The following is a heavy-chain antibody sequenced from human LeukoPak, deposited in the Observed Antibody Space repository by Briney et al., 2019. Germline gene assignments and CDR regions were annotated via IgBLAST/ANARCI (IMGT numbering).Heavy chain of an antibody. J-gene: IGHJ4*02. CDR1: GYTFTGYY. CDR2: INPNSGGT. Sequence: ASVTVSCKASGYTFTGYYMHWVRQAPGQGLEWMGWINPNSGGTNYAQKFQGRVTMTRDTSISTAYMELSRLRSDDTAVYYCARDLLEQQLVGLSYWGQGTLVTVSS. V-gene: IGHV1-2*02. D-gene: IGHD6-13*01. CDR3: ARDLLEQQLVGLSY.